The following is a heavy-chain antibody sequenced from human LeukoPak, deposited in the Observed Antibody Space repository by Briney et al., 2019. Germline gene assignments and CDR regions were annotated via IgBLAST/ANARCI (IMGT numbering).Heavy chain of an antibody. D-gene: IGHD1-1*01. CDR1: GGTFSSYA. CDR2: IIPIFGTA. V-gene: IGHV1-69*06. CDR3: ARVYTSTGLNYFDY. J-gene: IGHJ4*02. Sequence: SVKVSCKASGGTFSSYAISWVRQAPGQGLEWMGGIIPIFGTANYAQKFQGRVTITADKSTSTAYMELSSLRSEDTAVYYCARVYTSTGLNYFDYWGRGTLVTVSS.